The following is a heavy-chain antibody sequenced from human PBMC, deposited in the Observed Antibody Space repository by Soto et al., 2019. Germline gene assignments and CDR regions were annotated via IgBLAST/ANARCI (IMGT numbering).Heavy chain of an antibody. Sequence: QVQLQESGPGLVKPSETLSLTCTVSGGSISSYYWSWIRQPPGKGLEWIGYIYYSGSTNYNPSLKSRVTISVDTSKNQFSLKLSSVTAADTAVYYCARDRGLFEIDYWGHGTLVTVSS. CDR3: ARDRGLFEIDY. CDR1: GGSISSYY. D-gene: IGHD3-10*02. J-gene: IGHJ4*01. V-gene: IGHV4-59*01. CDR2: IYYSGST.